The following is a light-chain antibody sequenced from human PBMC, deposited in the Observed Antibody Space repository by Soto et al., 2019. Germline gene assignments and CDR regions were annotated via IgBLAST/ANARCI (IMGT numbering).Light chain of an antibody. CDR1: SSDIGAYNY. Sequence: QSALTQPASVSGSSGQSITISCTGTSSDIGAYNYVSWYQQLPGKAPKLMIYEVSNRPSGVSNRFSGSKSGNTASLTISGLQADDEADYYCSSYTTTRTPVAFGGGTKVTVL. J-gene: IGLJ2*01. CDR2: EVS. CDR3: SSYTTTRTPVA. V-gene: IGLV2-14*01.